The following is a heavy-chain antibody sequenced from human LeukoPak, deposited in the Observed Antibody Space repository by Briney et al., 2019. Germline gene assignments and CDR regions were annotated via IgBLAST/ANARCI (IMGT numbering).Heavy chain of an antibody. CDR1: GGSISSYY. Sequence: SATLSLTCTVSGGSISSYYWSWIRQPPGKGLEWIGYIYYSGSTNYNPSLKSRVTISVDTSKNQFSLKLSSVTAADTAVYYCASQYYYDSSGYVYWGQGTLVTVSS. CDR3: ASQYYYDSSGYVY. V-gene: IGHV4-59*01. CDR2: IYYSGST. J-gene: IGHJ4*02. D-gene: IGHD3-22*01.